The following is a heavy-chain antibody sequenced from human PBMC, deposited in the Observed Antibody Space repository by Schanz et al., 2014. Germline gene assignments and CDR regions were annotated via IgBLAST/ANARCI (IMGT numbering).Heavy chain of an antibody. Sequence: EVQLVESGGGFVQPGESLGLSCVVSGFTVSSDHMSWVRQAPGKGLEWVSTIYASGATYYADSVKRRFTISRDISKNTLHLQVTSLRAEDTAIYYCAKGRRGYFDSSGSYWGTFDFWGQGTLVSVSS. D-gene: IGHD3-22*01. CDR2: IYASGAT. V-gene: IGHV3-66*01. CDR1: GFTVSSDH. CDR3: AKGRRGYFDSSGSYWGTFDF. J-gene: IGHJ4*02.